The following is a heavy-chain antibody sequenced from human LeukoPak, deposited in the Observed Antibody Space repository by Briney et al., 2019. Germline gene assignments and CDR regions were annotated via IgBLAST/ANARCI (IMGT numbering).Heavy chain of an antibody. V-gene: IGHV3-21*04. Sequence: GGSLRLSCAASGYTFRDYSVNWVRQVPGKGLEWVSSISSTSSYIYYADSVKGRFTISRDKAKNSVALQLNSLRAEDTAVYYCTRQRRGTYYAFDSWGQGTLVTVSS. CDR3: TRQRRGTYYAFDS. D-gene: IGHD3-16*01. CDR1: GYTFRDYS. J-gene: IGHJ4*02. CDR2: ISSTSSYI.